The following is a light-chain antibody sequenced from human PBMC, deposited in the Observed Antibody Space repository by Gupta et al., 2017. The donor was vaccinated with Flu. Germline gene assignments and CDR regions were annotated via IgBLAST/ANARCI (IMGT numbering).Light chain of an antibody. V-gene: IGLV2-11*01. CDR1: TNSY. J-gene: IGLJ1*01. Sequence: QSALTQPRSVSGSPGQSVTISCTGTTNSYVSWYQQHPGKAPKLLTYNVNARPSGVPDRFSGSKSGNPASLTISGLQADDEADYYCCSYADSYTFYVFGTGTKVTVL. CDR3: CSYADSYTFYV. CDR2: NVN.